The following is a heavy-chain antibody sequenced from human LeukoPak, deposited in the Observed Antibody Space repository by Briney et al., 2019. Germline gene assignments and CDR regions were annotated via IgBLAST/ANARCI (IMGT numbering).Heavy chain of an antibody. CDR2: INPNSGGT. Sequence: ASVKVSCKASGYTFTGYYMHWVRQAPGQGPEWMGRINPNSGGTNYAQKFQGRVTMTRDTSISTAYMELSRLRSDDTAVYYCARVPSWPLVKYFDYWGQGTLVTVSS. D-gene: IGHD1-26*01. J-gene: IGHJ4*02. V-gene: IGHV1-2*06. CDR3: ARVPSWPLVKYFDY. CDR1: GYTFTGYY.